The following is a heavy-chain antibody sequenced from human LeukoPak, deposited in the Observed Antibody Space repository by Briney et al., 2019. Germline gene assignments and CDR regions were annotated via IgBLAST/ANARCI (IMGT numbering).Heavy chain of an antibody. CDR3: AKDTSAWWYHRAYMNV. V-gene: IGHV3-23*01. Sequence: PGGSLRLSCAASGFTFSNYAMSWVRQAPGGGLEWVPAISGSGDTTFHADSVKGRFTTSRDNSKNTLSLQMSGLRVEDSAVYFCAKDTSAWWYHRAYMNVWGTGTTVTVSS. CDR1: GFTFSNYA. J-gene: IGHJ6*03. CDR2: ISGSGDTT. D-gene: IGHD2-15*01.